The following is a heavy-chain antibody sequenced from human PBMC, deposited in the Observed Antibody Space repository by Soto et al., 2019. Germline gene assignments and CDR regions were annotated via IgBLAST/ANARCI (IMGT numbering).Heavy chain of an antibody. CDR2: ISSSSSYI. Sequence: GGSLRLSCAASGFTFSSYSMNWVRQAPGKGLEWVSSISSSSSYIYYADSVKGRFTISRDNAKNSLYLQMNSLRAEDTAVYYCARDRRSSSWDRGYYYYGMDVWGQGTTVTVSS. CDR3: ARDRRSSSWDRGYYYYGMDV. D-gene: IGHD6-13*01. CDR1: GFTFSSYS. J-gene: IGHJ6*02. V-gene: IGHV3-21*01.